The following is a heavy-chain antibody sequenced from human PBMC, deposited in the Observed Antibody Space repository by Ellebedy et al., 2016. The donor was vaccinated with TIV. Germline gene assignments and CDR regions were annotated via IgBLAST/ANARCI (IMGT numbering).Heavy chain of an antibody. CDR2: INPNSGGT. V-gene: IGHV1-2*02. Sequence: AASVKVSCKASGYTFTGYYMHWVRQAPGQGLEWLGWINPNSGGTTYAQKFQGRVTMIRDTSISTVYLDLSRLKSDDTALYYCARGGFSGFDYSSWFDPWGQGTLVTVSS. CDR3: ARGGFSGFDYSSWFDP. J-gene: IGHJ5*02. CDR1: GYTFTGYY. D-gene: IGHD5-12*01.